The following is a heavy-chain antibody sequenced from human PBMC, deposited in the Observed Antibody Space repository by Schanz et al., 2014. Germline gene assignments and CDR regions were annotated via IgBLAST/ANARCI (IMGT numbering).Heavy chain of an antibody. Sequence: QPGGSLRLSCAASGFTFSSHWMHWVRQDPGKGLVWVARINSVGSNTDYTDSVTGRFAISRDNAKSTLYLQRNTLRAEDKGGYYCAKGRFSERSASASCAPETVVAVSP. D-gene: IGHD3-10*01. CDR2: INSVGSNT. CDR1: GFTFSSHW. V-gene: IGHV3-74*01. J-gene: IGHJ3*02. CDR3: AKGRFSERSASAS.